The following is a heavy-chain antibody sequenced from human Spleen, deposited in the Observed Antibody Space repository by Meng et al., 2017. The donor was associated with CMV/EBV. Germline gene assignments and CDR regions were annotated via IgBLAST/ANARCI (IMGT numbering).Heavy chain of an antibody. V-gene: IGHV4-4*02. CDR1: GAPITTAKW. D-gene: IGHD5-18*01. CDR3: ARVREHTSLGNYWFDP. Sequence: GAPITTAKWWTSVRQPPGKGLEWVGEIDHTGNSNSNPSLGSRLTLSLDTSKNHLSLTMTSVTAEDTAIYYCARVREHTSLGNYWFDPWGQGALVTVSS. J-gene: IGHJ5*02. CDR2: IDHTGNS.